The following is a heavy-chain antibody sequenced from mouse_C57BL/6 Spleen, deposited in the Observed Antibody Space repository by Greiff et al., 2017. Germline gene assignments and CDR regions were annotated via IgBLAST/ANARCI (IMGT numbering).Heavy chain of an antibody. CDR2: ISYDGSN. V-gene: IGHV3-6*01. D-gene: IGHD2-1*01. CDR3: ARIYYGNTGYYAMDY. CDR1: GYSITSGYY. J-gene: IGHJ4*01. Sequence: EVKLMESGPGLVKPSQSLSLTCSVTGYSITSGYYWNWIRQFPGNKLEWMGYISYDGSNNYNPSLKNRISITRDTAKNQFFLKLNSVTTEDTATYYCARIYYGNTGYYAMDYWGQGTSVTVSS.